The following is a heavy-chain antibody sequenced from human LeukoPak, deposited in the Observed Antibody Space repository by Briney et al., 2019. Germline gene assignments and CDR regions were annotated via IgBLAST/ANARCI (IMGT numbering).Heavy chain of an antibody. CDR3: ARDGTSFY. J-gene: IGHJ4*02. V-gene: IGHV3-66*01. CDR1: GFTVRSDY. D-gene: IGHD3/OR15-3a*01. CDR2: MYSGGST. Sequence: SGGSLRLSCAASGFTVRSDYMSWVRQAPGKGLEWVSVMYSGGSTYYADSVKGRFTISRDNSKNTLYLQMNSLRAEDTAVCYCARDGTSFYWGQGTLVTVSS.